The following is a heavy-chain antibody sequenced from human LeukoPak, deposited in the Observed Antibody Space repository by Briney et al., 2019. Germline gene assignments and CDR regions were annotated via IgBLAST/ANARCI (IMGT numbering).Heavy chain of an antibody. CDR2: ISDSGSFI. CDR1: GFTFSNYE. Sequence: GGSLRLSCATSGFTFSNYEMTWVRQAPGKGLEWISYISDSGSFIDYADSVKGRFTISRDNAKNTLYLQMNSLRAEDTAVYYCARTMGFFVVVPAAPDYWGQGTLVTVSS. V-gene: IGHV3-48*03. CDR3: ARTMGFFVVVPAAPDY. D-gene: IGHD2-2*01. J-gene: IGHJ4*02.